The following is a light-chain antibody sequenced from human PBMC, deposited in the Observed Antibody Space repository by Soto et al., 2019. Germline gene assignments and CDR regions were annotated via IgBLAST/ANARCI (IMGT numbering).Light chain of an antibody. CDR2: WAS. V-gene: IGKV4-1*01. CDR1: QSVLYSSNNKNY. J-gene: IGKJ2*01. CDR3: QQFYSIPVS. Sequence: DIVMTQSPDSLAVSLGERATINCKSSQSVLYSSNNKNYLAWYQQKPGQPPKLLIYWASTRESGVPDRFSGSGSGTDFTLTISSLQAEDVAVYYCQQFYSIPVSFGQGTQLEI.